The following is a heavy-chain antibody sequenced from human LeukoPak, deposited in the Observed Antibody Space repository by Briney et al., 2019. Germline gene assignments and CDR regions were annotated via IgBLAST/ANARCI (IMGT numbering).Heavy chain of an antibody. V-gene: IGHV4-59*10. Sequence: PSETLSLTCAVYGGSFSGYYWSWIRQPAGKGLEWIGRIYTSGSTNYNPSLKSRVTMSVNTSKNQFSLKLSSVTAADTAVYYCARYYYEGWFDPWGQGTLVTVSS. CDR3: ARYYYEGWFDP. CDR2: IYTSGST. D-gene: IGHD3-22*01. CDR1: GGSFSGYY. J-gene: IGHJ5*02.